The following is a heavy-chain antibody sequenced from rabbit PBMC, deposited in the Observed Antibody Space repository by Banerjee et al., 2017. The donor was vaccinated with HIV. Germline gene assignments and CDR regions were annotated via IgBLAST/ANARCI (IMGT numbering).Heavy chain of an antibody. D-gene: IGHD2-1*01. CDR1: GLDISSYS. V-gene: IGHV1S7*01. Sequence: QLVESGGGLVQPGGSLKLSCKASGLDISSYSMNWVRQAPGKGLEWIGYIDPVFDTTYYAGWVNGRFTISSHNAQNTLYLQLNSLTAADTATYFCARPDSYDDYDARLDLWGPGTLVTVS. J-gene: IGHJ3*01. CDR3: ARPDSYDDYDARLDL. CDR2: IDPVFDTT.